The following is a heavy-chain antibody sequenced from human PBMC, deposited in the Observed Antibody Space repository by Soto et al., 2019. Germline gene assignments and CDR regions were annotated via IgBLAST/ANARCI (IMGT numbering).Heavy chain of an antibody. CDR1: GFTFRGSA. CDR2: IRSKTNNYAT. CDR3: TRPGYSGYDVNY. V-gene: IGHV3-73*01. Sequence: PGGSLRLSCSASGFTFRGSAMHWVRQASGKGLEWVGRIRSKTNNYATTYAASVKGRFTISRDDSKNTAYLQMNSLKTEDTAVYYCTRPGYSGYDVNYWGQGTLVTVSS. J-gene: IGHJ4*02. D-gene: IGHD5-12*01.